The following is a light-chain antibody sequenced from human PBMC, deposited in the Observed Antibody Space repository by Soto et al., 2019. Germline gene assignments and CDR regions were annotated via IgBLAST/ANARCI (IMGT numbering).Light chain of an antibody. V-gene: IGKV3-20*01. Sequence: EIVLTQSPGTLSLSPGERATLSCTASQSVISSCLAWYQRKPDQAPRLLIHTTSIRATDIPDRFSGSGSGTDFTLTIIRLEPDDFAGYYCQQCGGSPLFSFGPGTRVDI. CDR2: TTS. CDR1: QSVISSC. J-gene: IGKJ3*01. CDR3: QQCGGSPLFS.